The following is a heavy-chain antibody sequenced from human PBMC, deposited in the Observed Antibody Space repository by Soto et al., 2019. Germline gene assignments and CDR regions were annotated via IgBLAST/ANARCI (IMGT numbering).Heavy chain of an antibody. Sequence: QVQLQESGPGLVKPSGTLSLTCAVSGGSISSSNWWSWVRQPPGKGLEWIGEIYHSGSTNYNPSRKIRFTISVDKSKNRSSLKLSSVTAADTAAYYCARLYMVRGVMDWFDPWGQGTLVTVSS. J-gene: IGHJ5*02. V-gene: IGHV4-4*02. D-gene: IGHD3-10*01. CDR2: IYHSGST. CDR3: ARLYMVRGVMDWFDP. CDR1: GGSISSSNW.